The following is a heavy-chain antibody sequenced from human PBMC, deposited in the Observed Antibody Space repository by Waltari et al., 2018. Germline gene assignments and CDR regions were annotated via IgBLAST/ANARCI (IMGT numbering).Heavy chain of an antibody. CDR1: GFTSSSYG. CDR2: IRYDGSNK. J-gene: IGHJ4*02. Sequence: QVQLVESVGGVVQPGGSLRLSCAASGFTSSSYGMHWARQDPGKGLEWVAFIRYDGSNKYYADSVKGRFTISRDNSKNTLYLQMNSLRTEDTAVYYCAKDLFPLLREEMLDYWGQGTLVTVSS. V-gene: IGHV3-30*02. D-gene: IGHD3-22*01. CDR3: AKDLFPLLREEMLDY.